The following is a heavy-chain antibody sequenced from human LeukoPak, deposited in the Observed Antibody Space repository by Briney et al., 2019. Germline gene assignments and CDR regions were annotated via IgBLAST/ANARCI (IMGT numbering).Heavy chain of an antibody. V-gene: IGHV4-31*03. D-gene: IGHD1-26*01. J-gene: IGHJ4*02. CDR1: GGSISSGGYY. CDR3: ASLEYSGSYFDY. CDR2: IYYSGST. Sequence: SQTLSLTCTVSGGSISSGGYYWRWIRQHPGKGLEWIGYIYYSGSTYYNPSLKSRVTISVDTSKNQFSLKLGSVTAADTAVYYCASLEYSGSYFDYWGQGTLVTVSS.